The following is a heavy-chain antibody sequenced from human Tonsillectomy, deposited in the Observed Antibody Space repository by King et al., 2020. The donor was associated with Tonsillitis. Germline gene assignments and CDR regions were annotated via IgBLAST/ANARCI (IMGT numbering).Heavy chain of an antibody. Sequence: VQLVESGGGLVQPGGSLRLSCAASGFTFNNYAMSWVRQAPGKGLEWVSGISGSGGDTYFADSVKGRFTISRDNSKNTLYLQMNSLRVEDTAVYYCAKGYGSRNYYSRENYYYYGMDVWGQGTTVSV. CDR2: ISGSGGDT. CDR3: AKGYGSRNYYSRENYYYYGMDV. CDR1: GFTFNNYA. V-gene: IGHV3-23*04. D-gene: IGHD3-10*01. J-gene: IGHJ6*02.